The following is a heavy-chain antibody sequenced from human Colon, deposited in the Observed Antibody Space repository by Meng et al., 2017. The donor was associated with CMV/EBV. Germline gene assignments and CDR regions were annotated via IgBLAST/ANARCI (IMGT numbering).Heavy chain of an antibody. J-gene: IGHJ6*02. CDR1: GFTFSSFE. V-gene: IGHV3-53*01. CDR2: IYSGGST. D-gene: IGHD5-18*01. CDR3: VRDTAGAGMDI. Sequence: GGSLRLSCAASGFTFSSFEMNWVRQAPGKGLEWVSIIYSGGSTAYADSVKGRFTISRDTSKNTVYLQMSSLSAEDTGVYYCVRDTAGAGMDIWGQGTTVTVSS.